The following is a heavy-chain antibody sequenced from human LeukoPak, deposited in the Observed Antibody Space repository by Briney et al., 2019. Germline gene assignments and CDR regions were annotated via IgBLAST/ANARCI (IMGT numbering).Heavy chain of an antibody. D-gene: IGHD3-10*01. CDR1: GFTFSRCT. J-gene: IGHJ6*03. CDR3: AKDNYGSGRYYYYMDV. V-gene: IGHV3-21*01. Sequence: GGSLRLSCAASGFTFSRCTMNWVRQAPGKGLEWVSSISSSSTRIHYADSVKGRFTISRDNAKNSLYLQMNSLRAEDTAVYYCAKDNYGSGRYYYYMDVWGKGTTVTISS. CDR2: ISSSSTRI.